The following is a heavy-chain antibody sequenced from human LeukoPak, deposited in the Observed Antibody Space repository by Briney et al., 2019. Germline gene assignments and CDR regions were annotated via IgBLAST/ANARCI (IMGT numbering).Heavy chain of an antibody. Sequence: ASVKVSCKAFGYTFTGYYMHWVRQAPGQGLEWMGWINPNSGGTNYAQKFQGRVTMTRDTSISTAYMELSRLRSDDTAVYYCARALWESKRKYCSGGSCYFDYWGQGTLVTVSS. V-gene: IGHV1-2*02. D-gene: IGHD2-15*01. CDR3: ARALWESKRKYCSGGSCYFDY. CDR2: INPNSGGT. CDR1: GYTFTGYY. J-gene: IGHJ4*02.